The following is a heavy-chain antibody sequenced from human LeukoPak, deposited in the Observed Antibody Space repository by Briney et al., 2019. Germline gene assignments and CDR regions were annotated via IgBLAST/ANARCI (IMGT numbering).Heavy chain of an antibody. Sequence: SETLSLTCTVSGASISSSYWSWIRQPPGKGLEWIGYIYYSGSTNYNPSLKSRVTISVDTSKNQFSLKLSSVTAADTAVYYCARLPGGSGWYMMDWGQGTLVTVSS. D-gene: IGHD6-19*01. J-gene: IGHJ4*02. CDR3: ARLPGGSGWYMMD. CDR2: IYYSGST. V-gene: IGHV4-59*08. CDR1: GASISSSY.